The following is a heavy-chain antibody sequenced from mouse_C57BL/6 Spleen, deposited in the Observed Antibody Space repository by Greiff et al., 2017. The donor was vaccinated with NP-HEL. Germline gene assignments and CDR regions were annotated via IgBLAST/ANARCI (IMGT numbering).Heavy chain of an antibody. Sequence: VQLQQSGPELVKPGASVKISCKASGYSFTDYNMNWVKPSNGKSLAWIGVINPTYGTTSYNQHFKGKATLTVDHSSSPAYMQLNSLTAEDSAVYYCARRENIYDGYFFAYWGQGTLVTVSA. V-gene: IGHV1-39*01. CDR3: ARRENIYDGYFFAY. CDR2: INPTYGTT. CDR1: GYSFTDYN. D-gene: IGHD2-3*01. J-gene: IGHJ3*01.